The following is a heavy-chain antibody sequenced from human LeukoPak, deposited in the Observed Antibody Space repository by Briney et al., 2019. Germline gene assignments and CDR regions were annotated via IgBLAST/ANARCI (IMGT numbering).Heavy chain of an antibody. CDR3: ARDMIFGADYFDY. CDR1: GFTFSSYW. V-gene: IGHV3-7*01. Sequence: PGGSLRLSCAASGFTFSSYWMSWVRQAPGKGLEWVANIKQDGSEKYYVDSVKGRFTISRDNAKNSLYLQMNSLRAEDTAVYYCARDMIFGADYFDYWGQGTLVTVSS. CDR2: IKQDGSEK. D-gene: IGHD3/OR15-3a*01. J-gene: IGHJ4*02.